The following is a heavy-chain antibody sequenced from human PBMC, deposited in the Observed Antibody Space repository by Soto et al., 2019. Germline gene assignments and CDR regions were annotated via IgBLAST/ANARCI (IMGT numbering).Heavy chain of an antibody. D-gene: IGHD2-21*01. Sequence: PSETLSLTCTVSGGSVSSKDYFWSWIRQPPGKGLEWIGFIHYSGSTNYNPSLKGRVTMSVDTSKNQFSLKLTSVNTADTAIYYCTRGGDPYKTGHWGQGTLVTVSS. CDR1: GGSVSSKDYF. CDR3: TRGGDPYKTGH. J-gene: IGHJ4*02. V-gene: IGHV4-61*08. CDR2: IHYSGST.